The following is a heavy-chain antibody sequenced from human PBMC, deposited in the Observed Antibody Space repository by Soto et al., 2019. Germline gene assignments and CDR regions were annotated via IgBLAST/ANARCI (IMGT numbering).Heavy chain of an antibody. J-gene: IGHJ4*02. V-gene: IGHV3-30*18. CDR1: GFTFSAFG. Sequence: QVQLVESGGGVVQPGRSLRLSCAASGFTFSAFGMHWVRQAPGKGLEWVAVISNDGNSEHYADSVKGRFTISRDNYENTFYLQMNSLSVEDTAVYYCAKTITTVGVSSTGRGALLDNWGQGILVSVSS. D-gene: IGHD3-3*01. CDR2: ISNDGNSE. CDR3: AKTITTVGVSSTGRGALLDN.